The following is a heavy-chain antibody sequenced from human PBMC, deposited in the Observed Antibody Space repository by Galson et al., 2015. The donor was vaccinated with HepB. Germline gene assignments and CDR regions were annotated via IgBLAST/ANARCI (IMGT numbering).Heavy chain of an antibody. CDR2: IYHSRGT. CDR1: GGSMTRTDYY. V-gene: IGHV4-39*01. J-gene: IGHJ6*02. CDR3: ASSYGSLFV. D-gene: IGHD3-10*01. Sequence: TLSLTCIVSGGSMTRTDYYWNWIRQTPGKGLEWIGNIYHSRGTSSNPSLRSRVIISVDTSKNQFSLKLISVTAADTAVYYCASSYGSLFVWGQGTTVTVSS.